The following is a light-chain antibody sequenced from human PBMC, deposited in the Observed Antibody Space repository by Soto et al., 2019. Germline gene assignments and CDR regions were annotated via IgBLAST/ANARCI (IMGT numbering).Light chain of an antibody. Sequence: QSVLTQPPSASGTPGQRVTISCSGSSSNIGNNYVYWYHQLPGAAPKLLIYRSNQRPSGVPDRFSGSKSGTSASLAISGLRSEDEADYYCATWDDSLSGRVFGGGTKLTVL. V-gene: IGLV1-47*01. CDR3: ATWDDSLSGRV. CDR2: RSN. J-gene: IGLJ3*02. CDR1: SSNIGNNY.